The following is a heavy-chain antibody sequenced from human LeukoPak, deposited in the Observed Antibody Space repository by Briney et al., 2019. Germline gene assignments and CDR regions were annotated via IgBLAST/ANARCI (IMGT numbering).Heavy chain of an antibody. CDR1: GGTFSNYA. J-gene: IGHJ4*02. CDR3: ARSFSYPSSGYYS. CDR2: MNPNSGNT. V-gene: IGHV1-8*03. D-gene: IGHD3-22*01. Sequence: SSVKVSCKASGGTFSNYAISWVRQAPGQGLEWMGWMNPNSGNTGYAQKFQGRVTITRNTSISTAYMELSSLRSEDTAVYYCARSFSYPSSGYYSWGQGTLVTVSS.